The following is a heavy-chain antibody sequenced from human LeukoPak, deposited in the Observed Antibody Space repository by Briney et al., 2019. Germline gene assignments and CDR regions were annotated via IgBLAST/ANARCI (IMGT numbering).Heavy chain of an antibody. Sequence: PGGPLRLSCAASAFTFSSYAMSWVRQAPGKGLEWVSAISGSGGSTYYADSVKGRFTISRDNSKNTLYLQMNSLRAEDTAVYYCAKGGGMTGEDFDYWGQGTLVTVSS. CDR1: AFTFSSYA. CDR3: AKGGGMTGEDFDY. V-gene: IGHV3-23*01. CDR2: ISGSGGST. D-gene: IGHD7-27*01. J-gene: IGHJ4*02.